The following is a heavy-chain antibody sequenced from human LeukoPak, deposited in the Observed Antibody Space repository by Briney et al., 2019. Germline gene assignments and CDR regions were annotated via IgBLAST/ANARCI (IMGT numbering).Heavy chain of an antibody. CDR3: ATVDYYDSSGYYPNDAFDI. CDR1: GGSFSGYY. J-gene: IGHJ3*02. Sequence: SETLSLTCAVYGGSFSGYYWSWIRQPPGKGLEWIGEINHSGSTNYNPSLKSRVTISVDTSENQFSLKLSSVTAADTAVYYCATVDYYDSSGYYPNDAFDIWGQGTMVTVSS. D-gene: IGHD3-22*01. V-gene: IGHV4-34*01. CDR2: INHSGST.